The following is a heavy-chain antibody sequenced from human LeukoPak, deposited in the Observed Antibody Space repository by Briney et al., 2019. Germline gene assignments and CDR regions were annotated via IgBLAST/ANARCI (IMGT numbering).Heavy chain of an antibody. CDR2: ISGGGSST. Sequence: PGGSLRLSCAASGFIFGNYAMNWVRQAPGKGLEWVSTISGGGSSTFYAESVKGRFTISRDNAKNTLFLQMNSQRAEDTAVYYCAKDRGSRHDAFDIWGQGTVVTVSS. V-gene: IGHV3-23*01. D-gene: IGHD3-10*01. CDR1: GFIFGNYA. J-gene: IGHJ3*02. CDR3: AKDRGSRHDAFDI.